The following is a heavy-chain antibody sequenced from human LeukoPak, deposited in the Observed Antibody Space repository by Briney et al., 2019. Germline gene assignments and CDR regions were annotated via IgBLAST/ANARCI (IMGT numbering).Heavy chain of an antibody. V-gene: IGHV3-11*04. CDR1: GFTFSDYY. J-gene: IGHJ4*02. CDR3: ARDRSEDDSSGYIHRDFDY. D-gene: IGHD3-22*01. Sequence: GGSLRLSCAASGFTFSDYYMNWIRQAPGRGLEWISYISSSGGNINYADSVQGRFTISRDNAKKSLYLQMSSLRAEDTAVYYCARDRSEDDSSGYIHRDFDYWGQGTLVIVSS. CDR2: ISSSGGNI.